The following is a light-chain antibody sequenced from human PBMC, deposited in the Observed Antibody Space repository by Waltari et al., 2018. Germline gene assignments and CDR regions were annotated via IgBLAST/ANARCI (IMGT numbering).Light chain of an antibody. Sequence: QSALTQPASVSGSPGQSITISCTGTSSYVGGYNYASWYQQHPGKAPQLLVYDVSDRPSGVSHRCSGSKSGNTASLTISGLQAEDEADYYGNSYTSSNTLVFGGGTKLTVL. V-gene: IGLV2-14*03. CDR1: SSYVGGYNY. CDR2: DVS. CDR3: NSYTSSNTLV. J-gene: IGLJ2*01.